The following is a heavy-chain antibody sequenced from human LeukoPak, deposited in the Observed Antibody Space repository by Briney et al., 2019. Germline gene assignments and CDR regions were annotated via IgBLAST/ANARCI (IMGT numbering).Heavy chain of an antibody. CDR3: ARVEMATIFFDY. V-gene: IGHV4-59*12. J-gene: IGHJ4*02. D-gene: IGHD5-24*01. CDR1: GGSISSYY. CDR2: IYHSGST. Sequence: SETLSLACTVSGGSISSYYWSWIRQPPGKGLEWIGYIYHSGSTYYNPSLKSRVTISVDRSKNQFSLKLSSVTAADTAVYYCARVEMATIFFDYWGQGTLVTVSS.